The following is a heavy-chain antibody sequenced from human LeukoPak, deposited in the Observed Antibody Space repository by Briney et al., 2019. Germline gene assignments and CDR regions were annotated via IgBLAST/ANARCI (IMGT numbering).Heavy chain of an antibody. D-gene: IGHD5-18*01. CDR2: MYSGDST. J-gene: IGHJ5*02. V-gene: IGHV3-53*01. CDR1: GFTVRSNY. Sequence: GGSLRLSCATSGFTVRSNYMTWVRQAPGKGLEWVSVMYSGDSTYYDDSVKGRFTISRDNSKNTLDLQMNSLRDEDTGVYYCARADGYSSWFVHWGQGTLVTVSS. CDR3: ARADGYSSWFVH.